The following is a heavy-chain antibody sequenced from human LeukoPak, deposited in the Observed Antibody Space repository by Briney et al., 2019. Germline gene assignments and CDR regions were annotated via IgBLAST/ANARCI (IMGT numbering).Heavy chain of an antibody. CDR1: GGSISSNSYY. CDR3: ARSLWRTWFDP. V-gene: IGHV4-61*01. CDR2: IYYSGST. J-gene: IGHJ5*02. Sequence: SETLSLTCAVSGGSISSNSYYWSWIRQPPGKGLEWIGYIYYSGSTNYKPSLKSRVTISVDTSKNQFSLKLSSVTAADTAVYYCARSLWRTWFDPWGQGTLVSVSS. D-gene: IGHD2-21*01.